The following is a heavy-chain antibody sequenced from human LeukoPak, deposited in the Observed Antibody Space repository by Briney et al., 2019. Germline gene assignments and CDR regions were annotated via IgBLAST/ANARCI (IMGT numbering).Heavy chain of an antibody. D-gene: IGHD3-16*01. Sequence: GGSLRLSCAASGFTFSSYSINWVRQAPGKGLEWVSSISSSSSYIYYADSVKGRYTISRDNAKNSLYLQMNSLRAEDTAVYYCARDRMNAYDYWGQGTLVTVSS. V-gene: IGHV3-21*01. J-gene: IGHJ4*02. CDR1: GFTFSSYS. CDR2: ISSSSSYI. CDR3: ARDRMNAYDY.